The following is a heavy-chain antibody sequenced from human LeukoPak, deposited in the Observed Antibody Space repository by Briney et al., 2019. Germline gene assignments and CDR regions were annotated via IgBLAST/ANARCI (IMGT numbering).Heavy chain of an antibody. J-gene: IGHJ4*02. CDR1: GFTFSNAW. V-gene: IGHV3-15*01. CDR2: IKGKTDGGTT. Sequence: GGSLRLSCAASGFTFSNAWMTWVRQAPGKGLEWVGHIKGKTDGGTTDYAAPVKGRFTISRDDSKNMMYLQINSLRTEDTAVYYCTTGVRIQLWLADYWGQGTLVTVSS. CDR3: TTGVRIQLWLADY. D-gene: IGHD5-18*01.